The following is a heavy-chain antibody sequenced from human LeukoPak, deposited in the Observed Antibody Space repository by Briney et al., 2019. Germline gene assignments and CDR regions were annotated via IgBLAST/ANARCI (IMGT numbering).Heavy chain of an antibody. J-gene: IGHJ4*02. CDR3: ARGGSSWYRGFDY. Sequence: KPSETLSLTCTVSGGSVSSGSYYWSWIRQPPGKGLEWIGYIYYSGSTNYNPSLKSRVTISVDTSKNQFSLKLSSVTAADTAVYYCARGGSSWYRGFDYWGQGTLVTVSS. CDR1: GGSVSSGSYY. D-gene: IGHD6-13*01. V-gene: IGHV4-61*01. CDR2: IYYSGST.